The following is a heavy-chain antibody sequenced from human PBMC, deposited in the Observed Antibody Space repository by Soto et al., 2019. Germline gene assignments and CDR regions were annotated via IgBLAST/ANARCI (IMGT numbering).Heavy chain of an antibody. CDR1: GFTFSSYA. V-gene: IGHV3-30-3*01. Sequence: QVQLVESGGGVVQPGRSLRLSCAASGFTFSSYAMHWVREAPGKGLEWVAVISYDGSNKYYADSVKGRFTISRDNSKNTLYLQMNGLRAEDTAMYYCASAYDILTGYYPNWGQGTLVTVSS. D-gene: IGHD3-9*01. J-gene: IGHJ4*02. CDR2: ISYDGSNK. CDR3: ASAYDILTGYYPN.